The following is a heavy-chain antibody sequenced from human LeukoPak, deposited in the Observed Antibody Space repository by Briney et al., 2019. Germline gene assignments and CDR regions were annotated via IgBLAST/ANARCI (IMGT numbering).Heavy chain of an antibody. CDR2: ISGSGGYT. J-gene: IGHJ4*02. CDR1: GFIFSAYT. Sequence: GGSLRLSCAASGFIFSAYTMTWVRQAPGKGLEWVSTISGSGGYTYYADSVKGRLTISRDDSKNTLFLQMNSLRAEDTAVYYCAKGYYYDSSGFDYWGQGTLVTVSS. V-gene: IGHV3-23*01. CDR3: AKGYYYDSSGFDY. D-gene: IGHD3-22*01.